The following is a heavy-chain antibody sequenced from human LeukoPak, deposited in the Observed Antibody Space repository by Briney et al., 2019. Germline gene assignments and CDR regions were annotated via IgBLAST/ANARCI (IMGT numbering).Heavy chain of an antibody. CDR1: GFTFSSYS. D-gene: IGHD4-17*01. CDR3: AREPTVTGRFDY. CDR2: ISSSSSYI. Sequence: GGSLRLSCAASGFTFSSYSMNWVRQAPGKGLEWVSSISSSSSYIYYADSVKGRFTISRDNAKNSLYLQMNILRAEDTAVYYCAREPTVTGRFDYWGQGTLVTVSS. J-gene: IGHJ4*02. V-gene: IGHV3-21*01.